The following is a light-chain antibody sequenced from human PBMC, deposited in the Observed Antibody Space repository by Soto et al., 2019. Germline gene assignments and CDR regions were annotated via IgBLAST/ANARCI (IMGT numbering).Light chain of an antibody. J-gene: IGLJ3*02. Sequence: QSVLTQPPSVSGSPGQSVTISCTGTSSDVGGYNYVSWYQQHPGKAPKLMIYDVNKWPSGVPDRFSGSKSGNTASLTISGLQAEDEADYHCCSYAGSHTPWVFGGGTKLTVL. CDR2: DVN. CDR1: SSDVGGYNY. V-gene: IGLV2-11*01. CDR3: CSYAGSHTPWV.